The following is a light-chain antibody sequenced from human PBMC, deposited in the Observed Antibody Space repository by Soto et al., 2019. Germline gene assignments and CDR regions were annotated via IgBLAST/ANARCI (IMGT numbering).Light chain of an antibody. Sequence: EIVLTQSPGTLSLSPGERATLSCRASQSVGSNYLAWYQQKPGQAPRLLIYGASSRATGIPDRFSGSGSGTDFTLTIDRLEPEDFAVYYCQQYGTSRSWTFGQGTKVEIK. CDR2: GAS. V-gene: IGKV3-20*01. CDR1: QSVGSNY. J-gene: IGKJ1*01. CDR3: QQYGTSRSWT.